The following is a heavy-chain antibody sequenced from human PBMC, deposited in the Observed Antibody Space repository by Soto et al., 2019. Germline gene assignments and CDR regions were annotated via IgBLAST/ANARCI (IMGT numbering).Heavy chain of an antibody. Sequence: QVQLVQSGAEVKKPGASVRLSCKPSGYTFSTFGITWVRQAPGQGLEWMGWINTDNGDTNYAKNFQGRVTMTTDTSTNTAYMDLRSLRYDDTGVYYCSRVFTAAGPGEIAKWGQGTPVTVSS. CDR1: GYTFSTFG. V-gene: IGHV1-18*01. CDR2: INTDNGDT. CDR3: SRVFTAAGPGEIAK. D-gene: IGHD6-13*01. J-gene: IGHJ4*02.